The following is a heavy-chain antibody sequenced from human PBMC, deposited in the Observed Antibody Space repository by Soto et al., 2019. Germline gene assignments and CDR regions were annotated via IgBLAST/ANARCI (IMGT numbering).Heavy chain of an antibody. CDR2: IYYSGST. J-gene: IGHJ6*02. CDR3: ARERRAAGRVYYYYGMDV. D-gene: IGHD6-13*01. CDR1: GGSISSGDYY. Sequence: PSETLSLTCTVSGGSISSGDYYWSWIRQPPGKGLEWIGYIYYSGSTYYNPSLKSRVTISVDTSKNQFSLKLSSVTAADTAVYYCARERRAAGRVYYYYGMDVWGQGTTVTVSS. V-gene: IGHV4-30-4*01.